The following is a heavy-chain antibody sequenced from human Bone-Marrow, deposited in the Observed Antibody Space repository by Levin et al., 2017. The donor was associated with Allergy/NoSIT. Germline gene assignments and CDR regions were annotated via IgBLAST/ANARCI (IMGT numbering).Heavy chain of an antibody. D-gene: IGHD3-16*02. J-gene: IGHJ4*02. Sequence: SQTLSLTCTVSGASISTGGYYYWTWIRQHPGKGLEWIGYISYTGSTYYNPSLKSRLTMSVDTSKNQFSLKLTSVTAADTAIYFCARGGGSSVKISPHLAYWGQGILVTVSS. V-gene: IGHV4-31*03. CDR3: ARGGGSSVKISPHLAY. CDR1: GASISTGGYY. CDR2: ISYTGST.